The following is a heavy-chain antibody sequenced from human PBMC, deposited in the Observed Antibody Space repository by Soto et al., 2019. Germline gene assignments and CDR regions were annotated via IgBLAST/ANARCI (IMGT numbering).Heavy chain of an antibody. Sequence: VQLVESGGGVVQPGTSQRLSCAASGFSFSHYIYHWVRQAPGKGLEWVAVIRDDGEKTNYATSVRGRFTVSRDMSKKTIFLQMNNLRVDDSAIYYCAREGDTHAFRGFDLWGQGTPVTVSS. V-gene: IGHV3-30*04. CDR3: AREGDTHAFRGFDL. CDR2: IRDDGEKT. D-gene: IGHD3-10*01. CDR1: GFSFSHYI. J-gene: IGHJ4*02.